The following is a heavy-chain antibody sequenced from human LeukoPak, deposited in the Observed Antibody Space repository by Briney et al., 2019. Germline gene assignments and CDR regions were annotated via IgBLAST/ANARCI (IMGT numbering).Heavy chain of an antibody. CDR2: IYYSGST. V-gene: IGHV4-39*01. CDR1: GGSISSSSYY. Sequence: SETLSLTCTVSGGSISSSSYYWGWIRQPPGTGLEWIGSIYYSGSTYYNPSLKSRVTISVDTSKNQFSLKLSSVTAADTAVYYCARHPFRWFDPWGQGTLVTVSS. CDR3: ARHPFRWFDP. J-gene: IGHJ5*02.